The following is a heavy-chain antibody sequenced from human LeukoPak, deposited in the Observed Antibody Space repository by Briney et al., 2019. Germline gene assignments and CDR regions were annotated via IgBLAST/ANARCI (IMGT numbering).Heavy chain of an antibody. Sequence: SGGSLRLSCAASGFTFSSYSMNWVRQAPGKGLEWVSYIRSGGSITRYADYVKGRFTISRDNAKNSLYLQMNSLRAEDTAVYYCARVIWSGHYQIDYWGQGTLVTVSS. J-gene: IGHJ4*02. D-gene: IGHD3-3*01. V-gene: IGHV3-48*01. CDR3: ARVIWSGHYQIDY. CDR1: GFTFSSYS. CDR2: IRSGGSIT.